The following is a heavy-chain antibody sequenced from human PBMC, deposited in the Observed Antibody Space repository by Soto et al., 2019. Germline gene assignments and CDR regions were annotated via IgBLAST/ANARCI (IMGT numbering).Heavy chain of an antibody. D-gene: IGHD6-13*01. CDR1: GGSISSYY. V-gene: IGHV4-59*01. CDR3: ARVKAAALPYYYYYMDV. J-gene: IGHJ6*03. Sequence: PSETLSLTCTVSGGSISSYYWSWIRQPPGKGLEWIGYIYYSGRTNYNPSLKSRVTISVDTSKNQFSLKLSSVTAADTAVYYCARVKAAALPYYYYYMDVWGKGTTVTVSS. CDR2: IYYSGRT.